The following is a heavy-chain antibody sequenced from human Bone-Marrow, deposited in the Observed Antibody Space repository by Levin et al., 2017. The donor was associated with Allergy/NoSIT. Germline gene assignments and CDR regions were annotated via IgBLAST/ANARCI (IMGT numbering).Heavy chain of an antibody. CDR1: GFTFSTYW. D-gene: IGHD2-21*02. CDR2: IRDDGGET. Sequence: GGSLRLSCAASGFTFSTYWMSWVRQAPGKGLEWVANIRDDGGETYYVDSVKGRFTISRDNAKNSLYLPMNSLRVEDTAVYFCGVTPRRDPFDYWGQGTLVTVSS. CDR3: GVTPRRDPFDY. V-gene: IGHV3-7*01. J-gene: IGHJ4*02.